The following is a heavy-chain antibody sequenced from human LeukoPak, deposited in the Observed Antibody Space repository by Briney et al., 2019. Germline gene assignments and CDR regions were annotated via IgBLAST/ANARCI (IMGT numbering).Heavy chain of an antibody. CDR2: MNPNSGNT. CDR1: GDSFTSYD. D-gene: IGHD2-2*01. CDR3: ARGHPAAMGY. Sequence: ASVKVSCKASGDSFTSYDINWVRQATGEGLEWMGWMNPNSGNTGYAQKFQGRVTMTRNTSISTAYMELSSLRSEDTAVYYCARGHPAAMGYWGQGTLVTVSS. V-gene: IGHV1-8*01. J-gene: IGHJ4*02.